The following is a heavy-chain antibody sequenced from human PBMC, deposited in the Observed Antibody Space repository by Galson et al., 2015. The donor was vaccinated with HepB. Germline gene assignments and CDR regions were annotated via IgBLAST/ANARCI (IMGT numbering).Heavy chain of an antibody. D-gene: IGHD6-13*01. J-gene: IGHJ4*02. CDR1: GYTFTSYA. Sequence: SVKVSCKASGYTFTSYAMHWMRQAPGQRLEWMGWINAGNDNTKYSQKFQGRVTITRDTSASTAYMELSSLRSEDTAVYYCAREGRGKRIAAAASFDYWGQGTLVTVSS. CDR3: AREGRGKRIAAAASFDY. V-gene: IGHV1-3*01. CDR2: INAGNDNT.